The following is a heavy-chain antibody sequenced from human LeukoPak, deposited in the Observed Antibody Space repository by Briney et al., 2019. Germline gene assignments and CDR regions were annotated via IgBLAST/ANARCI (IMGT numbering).Heavy chain of an antibody. CDR3: ARAMVGASYYYYYMDV. CDR1: GFTFSSYE. V-gene: IGHV3-48*03. D-gene: IGHD3-10*01. Sequence: PGGSLRLSCAASGFTFSSYEMNWVRQAPGKGLEWVSYISSSGSTIYYADSVKGRFTISRDNAKNSLYLQMNSLRAEDTAVYYCARAMVGASYYYYYMDVWGKGTTVTVSS. CDR2: ISSSGSTI. J-gene: IGHJ6*03.